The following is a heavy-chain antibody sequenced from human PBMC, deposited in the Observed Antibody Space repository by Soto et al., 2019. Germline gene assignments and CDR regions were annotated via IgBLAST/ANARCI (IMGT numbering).Heavy chain of an antibody. CDR1: GYTFSNFG. Sequence: QVQLVQSGPEVRQPGASVKVSCKASGYTFSNFGVAWVRQAPGKGLEWMAWISINNGNTNYAQRCQGSITMTTDTSTSKAYMELRSLRSDDTAVYFCSRLQHWTDGVNYYNYIDVWGKGATDTVS. V-gene: IGHV1-18*01. CDR3: SRLQHWTDGVNYYNYIDV. CDR2: ISINNGNT. J-gene: IGHJ6*03. D-gene: IGHD2-8*01.